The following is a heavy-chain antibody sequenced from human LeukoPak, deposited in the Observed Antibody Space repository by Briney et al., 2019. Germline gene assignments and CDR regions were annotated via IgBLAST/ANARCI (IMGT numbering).Heavy chain of an antibody. D-gene: IGHD2-15*01. Sequence: SETLSLTCTVSGGSISSYYWSWIRQPPGKGLEWIGYIYYSGSTSYNPSLKSRVTLSVDTSKNQFSLKLNSVTAADTAVYYCARASFCSGGSCQLDYWGQGTLVTVSS. J-gene: IGHJ4*02. CDR2: IYYSGST. CDR1: GGSISSYY. V-gene: IGHV4-59*01. CDR3: ARASFCSGGSCQLDY.